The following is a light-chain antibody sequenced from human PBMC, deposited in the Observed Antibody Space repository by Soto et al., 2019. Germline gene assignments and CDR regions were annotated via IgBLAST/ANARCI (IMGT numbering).Light chain of an antibody. CDR2: LNSDGSH. V-gene: IGLV4-69*01. J-gene: IGLJ3*02. Sequence: QLVLTQSPAASASLGASVKLTCTLSSGHSSYAIAWHQQQPEKGPRYLMKLNSDGSHSKGDGIPDRFSGSSSGAERYLTISSLQSEDEADYYCQTWGTGIHVFGGGTKLTGL. CDR1: SGHSSYA. CDR3: QTWGTGIHV.